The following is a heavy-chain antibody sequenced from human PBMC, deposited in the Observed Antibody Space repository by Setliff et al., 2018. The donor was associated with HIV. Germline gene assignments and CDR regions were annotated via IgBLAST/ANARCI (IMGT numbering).Heavy chain of an antibody. CDR1: GGSFSGYY. CDR2: INHSGDT. V-gene: IGHV4-34*01. D-gene: IGHD3-22*01. Sequence: LSLTFAVYGGSFSGYYWSWIRQPPGKGREWIGEINHSGDTNYNPSLKSRVTISVDTSKNQFSLKLSSVTAADTAVYYCARVGDFYDSSGYYSVLDAFDIWGRGTMVTVSS. CDR3: ARVGDFYDSSGYYSVLDAFDI. J-gene: IGHJ3*02.